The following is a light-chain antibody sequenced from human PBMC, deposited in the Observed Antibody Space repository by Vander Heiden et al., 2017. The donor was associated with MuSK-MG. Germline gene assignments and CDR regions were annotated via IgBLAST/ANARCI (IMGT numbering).Light chain of an antibody. Sequence: DIQMTQSPFSLSASVGDRVTITCRASQSISSYLNWYQQKPGKAPKLLIYAASNLQGGVPSRFSGSGSGTDFTLTISSLQREDFATYYCQQSYSTPSVGPGTKVDFK. J-gene: IGKJ3*01. CDR2: AAS. V-gene: IGKV1-39*01. CDR3: QQSYSTPS. CDR1: QSISSY.